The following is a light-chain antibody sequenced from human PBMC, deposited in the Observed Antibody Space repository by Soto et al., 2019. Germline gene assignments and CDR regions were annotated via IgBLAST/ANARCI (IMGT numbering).Light chain of an antibody. CDR1: SSNIGSNT. V-gene: IGLV1-44*01. CDR2: SNN. CDR3: AAWGDSLNGPV. Sequence: QAVVTQPPSASGTPGQRVTISCSGGSSNIGSNTVNWYQHLPGTAPKLLIYSNNQRPSGVPDRFSGSMSGTSASLAISGLQSEDEADYYCAAWGDSLNGPVFGGGTKLTVL. J-gene: IGLJ2*01.